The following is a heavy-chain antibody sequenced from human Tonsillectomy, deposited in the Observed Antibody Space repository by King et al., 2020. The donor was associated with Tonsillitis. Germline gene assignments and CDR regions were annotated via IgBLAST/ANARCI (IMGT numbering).Heavy chain of an antibody. V-gene: IGHV3-15*01. D-gene: IGHD3-3*01. CDR3: TTTLSGRITILGVVSTVFDY. Sequence: QLVQSGGGLVKPGGSLRLSCAASGFTFSNAWMSWVRQAPGRGREWVGVIKSKTDGGTTDYAAPVKGRFPISRDDSKNTLYLQMNSLKTEDTAVYYCTTTLSGRITILGVVSTVFDYWGQGTLVTVSS. CDR1: GFTFSNAW. J-gene: IGHJ4*02. CDR2: IKSKTDGGTT.